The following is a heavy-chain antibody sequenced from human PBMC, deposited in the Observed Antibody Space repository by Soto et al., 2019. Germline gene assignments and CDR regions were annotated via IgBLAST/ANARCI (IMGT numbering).Heavy chain of an antibody. V-gene: IGHV1-3*01. Sequence: GASVKVSCKASGYTFTRYAMHWVRQAPGQRLEWMGWINAGNGNTKYSQKFQGRVTITRDTSANTAYMELSSLRSEDTAVYYCASSNIVAAPYGMDVWGQGTTVTVSS. J-gene: IGHJ6*02. CDR2: INAGNGNT. D-gene: IGHD6-13*01. CDR3: ASSNIVAAPYGMDV. CDR1: GYTFTRYA.